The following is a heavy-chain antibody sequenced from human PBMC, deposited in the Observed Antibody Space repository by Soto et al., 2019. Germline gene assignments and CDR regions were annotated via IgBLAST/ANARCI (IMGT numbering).Heavy chain of an antibody. CDR3: ARSFYESSGYYPL. Sequence: PSETLSLTCTVSGGSMSPYYWSWIRQPPGKGLEWIGYIYYTGSTSYNPSLKSRVTISVDTSKTQFSLKLSSVTAADTALYYCARSFYESSGYYPLWGQGTLVTVSS. J-gene: IGHJ4*02. D-gene: IGHD3-22*01. V-gene: IGHV4-59*01. CDR2: IYYTGST. CDR1: GGSMSPYY.